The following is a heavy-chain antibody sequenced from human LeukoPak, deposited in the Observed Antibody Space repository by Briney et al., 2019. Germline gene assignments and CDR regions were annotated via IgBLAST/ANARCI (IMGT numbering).Heavy chain of an antibody. D-gene: IGHD3-22*01. CDR2: IIPIFGIA. CDR3: ARDALRGYYDSSGHFDY. V-gene: IGHV1-69*04. Sequence: SVKVSCKSSVRTFSIYAISWVRQPPGQGLEWMGRIIPIFGIANYAQKFQSRVTITADKSTSTAYMELSSLRSEDTAVYYCARDALRGYYDSSGHFDYWGQGTLVIVSS. J-gene: IGHJ4*02. CDR1: VRTFSIYA.